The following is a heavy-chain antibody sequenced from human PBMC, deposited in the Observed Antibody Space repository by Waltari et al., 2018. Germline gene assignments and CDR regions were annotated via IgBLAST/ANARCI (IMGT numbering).Heavy chain of an antibody. CDR3: ARGAGRIVVVPAAMRGWFDP. D-gene: IGHD2-2*01. CDR2: INHSGST. Sequence: QVQLQQWGAGLLKPSETLSLTCAVYGGSFSGYYWSWIRQPPGKGLEWIGEINHSGSTNYTPSLKSRVTISVDTSKNQFSLKLSSVTAADTAVYYCARGAGRIVVVPAAMRGWFDPWGQGTLVTVSS. V-gene: IGHV4-34*01. CDR1: GGSFSGYY. J-gene: IGHJ5*02.